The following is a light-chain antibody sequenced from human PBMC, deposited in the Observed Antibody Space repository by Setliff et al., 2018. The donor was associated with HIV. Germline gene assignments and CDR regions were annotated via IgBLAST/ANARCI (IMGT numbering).Light chain of an antibody. CDR1: SSDVGSYNR. J-gene: IGLJ2*01. CDR2: EVS. V-gene: IGLV2-18*02. CDR3: SSYTSSSTFFVV. Sequence: QSVLTQPPSVSGSPGQSVTISCTGTSSDVGSYNRVSWYQQPPGTAPKLLIYEVSNRPSGVPDRFSGSRSGNTASLTISGLQAEDEADYYCSSYTSSSTFFVVFGGGTKGTVL.